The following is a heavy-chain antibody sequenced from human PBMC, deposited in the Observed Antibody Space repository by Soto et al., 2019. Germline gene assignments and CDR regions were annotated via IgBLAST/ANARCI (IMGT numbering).Heavy chain of an antibody. CDR3: AKDLTRQLAYWLDP. J-gene: IGHJ5*02. V-gene: IGHV1-2*02. Sequence: ASVKVSCKASGFSFTGYYIHWLRQAPGQGLEWMGWINAHSGGTEYAQKFQGRVTLTRDTSISTAYMTLSSLRSDDAAIYYCAKDLTRQLAYWLDPWGQGTQVTVSS. CDR1: GFSFTGYY. CDR2: INAHSGGT. D-gene: IGHD6-6*01.